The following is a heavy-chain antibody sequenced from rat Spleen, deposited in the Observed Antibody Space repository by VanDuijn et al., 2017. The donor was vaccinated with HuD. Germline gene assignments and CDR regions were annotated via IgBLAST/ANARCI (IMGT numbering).Heavy chain of an antibody. J-gene: IGHJ3*01. CDR2: ISSGGGCT. D-gene: IGHD1-11*01. Sequence: EVQLVESGGGLVQPGRSLKLSRAPSGFTFSDYNMDRVRQAPKKGLEWVASISSGGGCTYYPDSVKGRFTISRDNAKSTLYLQINSLRSEDTATYYCARGNYGGYSEPFAYWGQGTLVTVSS. CDR1: GFTFSDYN. CDR3: ARGNYGGYSEPFAY. V-gene: IGHV5-7*01.